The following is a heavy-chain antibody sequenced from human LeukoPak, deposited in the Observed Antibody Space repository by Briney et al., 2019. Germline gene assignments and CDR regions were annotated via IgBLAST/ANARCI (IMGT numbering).Heavy chain of an antibody. V-gene: IGHV4-59*01. Sequence: SETLSLTCTVSGGSISSYYWSWIRQPPGKGLEWIGYIYYSGSTNFNPSLKNRVTISLDTSKSQFSLRLTSVTAADTAVYYCASLGGLGSWNFGNWGQGTLVTVPS. CDR3: ASLGGLGSWNFGN. D-gene: IGHD3-10*01. CDR2: IYYSGST. J-gene: IGHJ4*02. CDR1: GGSISSYY.